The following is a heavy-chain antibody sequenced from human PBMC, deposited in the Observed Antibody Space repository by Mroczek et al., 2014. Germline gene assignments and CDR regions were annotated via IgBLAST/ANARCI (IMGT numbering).Heavy chain of an antibody. CDR1: EFTFSSYS. CDR2: ISSSSSYI. V-gene: IGHV3-21*01. Sequence: GGSRSRLSCVSRLEFTFSSYSMNWVRQAPGKGLEWVSSISSSSSYIYYADSVKGRFTISRDNAKNSLYLQMNSLRAEDTAVYYCASGGPLATIPLYWYFDLWGRGTLVTVSS. CDR3: ASGGPLATIPLYWYFDL. J-gene: IGHJ2*01. D-gene: IGHD5-24*01.